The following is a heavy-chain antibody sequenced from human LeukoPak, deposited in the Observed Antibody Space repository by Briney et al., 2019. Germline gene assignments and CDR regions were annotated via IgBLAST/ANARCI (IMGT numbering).Heavy chain of an antibody. CDR3: ARPSDYGGNWGQIDY. J-gene: IGHJ4*02. V-gene: IGHV5-51*01. CDR1: GYSFTSYW. Sequence: GESLKISCQGSGYSFTSYWIGWVRQMPGKGLEWMGIIYPGDSDTRYSPSFQGQVTISADKSISTAYLQWSSLKASDTAMYYCARPSDYGGNWGQIDYWGQGTLVTVSS. CDR2: IYPGDSDT. D-gene: IGHD4-23*01.